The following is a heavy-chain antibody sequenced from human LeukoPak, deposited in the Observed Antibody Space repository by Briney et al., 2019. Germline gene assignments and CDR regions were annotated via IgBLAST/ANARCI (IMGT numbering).Heavy chain of an antibody. D-gene: IGHD3-22*01. J-gene: IGHJ1*01. Sequence: GGSLRLPCAASGFTFSSYSMNWVRQAPGKGLEWVSSISSSSSFIYYADSVKGRFTISRDNAKNSLYLQMNSLRGEDTAVYYCARGDSSGYSSSVYFQHWGQGTLVTVSS. CDR2: ISSSSSFI. V-gene: IGHV3-21*01. CDR3: ARGDSSGYSSSVYFQH. CDR1: GFTFSSYS.